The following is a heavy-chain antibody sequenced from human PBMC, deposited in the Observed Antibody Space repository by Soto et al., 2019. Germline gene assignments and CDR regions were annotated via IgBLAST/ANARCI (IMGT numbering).Heavy chain of an antibody. CDR1: GAPISGGDYH. CDR3: DGGSAAKRYFDL. Sequence: QVQLQESGPGLVKPSQTLSLMCTVSGAPISGGDYHWSWIRQPPGKGLEWIGYIFTSGATHYNSSLGSRITMSVETSTCPFSRKLTSVTAADSAGYFCDGGSAAKRYFDLWGRGTLVTVSS. D-gene: IGHD6-25*01. CDR2: IFTSGAT. V-gene: IGHV4-30-4*01. J-gene: IGHJ2*01.